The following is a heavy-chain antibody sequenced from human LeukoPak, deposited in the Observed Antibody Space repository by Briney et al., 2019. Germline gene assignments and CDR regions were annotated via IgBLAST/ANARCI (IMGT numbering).Heavy chain of an antibody. CDR1: GFTFSSYA. V-gene: IGHV3-48*03. J-gene: IGHJ6*03. Sequence: GGSLRLSCAASGFTFSSYAMSWVRQAPGKGLEWVSAISSSGSTIYYADSVKGRFTISRDNAKNSLYLQMNSLRAEDTAVYYCARAHYYDSSGYYYYYYMDVWGKGTTVTISS. D-gene: IGHD3-22*01. CDR3: ARAHYYDSSGYYYYYYMDV. CDR2: ISSSGSTI.